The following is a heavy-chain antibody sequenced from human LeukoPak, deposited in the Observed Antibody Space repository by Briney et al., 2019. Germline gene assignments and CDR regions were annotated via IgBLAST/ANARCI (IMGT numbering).Heavy chain of an antibody. CDR3: ARDPPGSIAARRIFDY. D-gene: IGHD6-6*01. CDR1: GGTFSSYA. V-gene: IGHV1-2*02. Sequence: ASVKVSCKASGGTFSSYAISWVRQAPGQGLEWMGWINPNSGGTKYAQKFQGRVTMTRDTSISTAYMELSSLRSDDTAVYYCARDPPGSIAARRIFDYWGQGTLVTVSS. J-gene: IGHJ4*02. CDR2: INPNSGGT.